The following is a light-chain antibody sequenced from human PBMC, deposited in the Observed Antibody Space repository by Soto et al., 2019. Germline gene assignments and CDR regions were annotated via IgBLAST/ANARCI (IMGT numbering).Light chain of an antibody. CDR3: QQYNSWPPIT. J-gene: IGKJ5*01. CDR2: FAS. V-gene: IGKV3-15*01. CDR1: QSISSSN. Sequence: EIVLTQSPGTLSFSPGESATLSCRASQSISSSNLAWYQQRPGQAPRLVIYFASTRATGIPARFSGGGSGTEFTLTISSLQSEDSALYYCQQYNSWPPITFGQGTRLEI.